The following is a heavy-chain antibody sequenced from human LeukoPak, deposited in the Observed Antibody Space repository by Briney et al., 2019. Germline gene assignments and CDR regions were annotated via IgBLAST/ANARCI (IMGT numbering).Heavy chain of an antibody. D-gene: IGHD5-18*01. CDR3: PRHVWDTAMVSYYYMDV. V-gene: IGHV5-51*01. CDR2: IYPGDSDT. J-gene: IGHJ6*03. CDR1: GYSFTSYW. Sequence: GESLKISCKGSGYSFTSYWIGWVRQMPGKGLEWMGIIYPGDSDTRYSPSVQGQVTISADKSISTAYLQWSSLKASDTAMYYCPRHVWDTAMVSYYYMDVWGKGTTVTVSS.